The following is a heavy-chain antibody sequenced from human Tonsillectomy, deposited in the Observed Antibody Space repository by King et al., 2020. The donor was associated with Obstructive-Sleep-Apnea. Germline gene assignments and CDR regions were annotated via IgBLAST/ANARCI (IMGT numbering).Heavy chain of an antibody. J-gene: IGHJ4*02. D-gene: IGHD5-24*01. CDR2: IWSDGGKK. Sequence: VQLVESGGGVVQPGRSLRLSCAASGFTFSNYAMHWVRQTPGKGLEWVAIIWSDGGKKFYEDSVKGRFTMSRDNSKNILYLQMKSLRADDTAVYYCAREGRNGYNQLGGDYFDYWGQGTLVTVSS. CDR3: AREGRNGYNQLGGDYFDY. V-gene: IGHV3-33*01. CDR1: GFTFSNYA.